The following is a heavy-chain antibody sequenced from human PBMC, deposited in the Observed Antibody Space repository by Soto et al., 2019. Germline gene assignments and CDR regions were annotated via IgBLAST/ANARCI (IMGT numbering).Heavy chain of an antibody. CDR1: GFTFSGSA. D-gene: IGHD2-2*01. CDR2: IRSKANSYAT. CDR3: LVVPAAQANYYYYGMDV. V-gene: IGHV3-73*02. Sequence: EVQLVESGGGLVQPGGSLKLSCAASGFTFSGSAMHWVRQASGKGLEWVGRIRSKANSYATAYAASVKGRFTISRDDSRNTAYLQMISLKTEDTAVYYCLVVPAAQANYYYYGMDVWGQGTTVTVSS. J-gene: IGHJ6*02.